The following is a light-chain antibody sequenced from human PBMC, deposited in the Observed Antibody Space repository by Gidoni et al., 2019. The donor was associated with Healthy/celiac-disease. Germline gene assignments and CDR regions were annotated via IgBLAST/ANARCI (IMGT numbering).Light chain of an antibody. CDR2: WAS. V-gene: IGKV4-1*01. J-gene: IGKJ1*01. CDR3: QQYYSTPPT. CDR1: QSVLYSSNNKNY. Sequence: DIVMTQSPDSLAVSLGERATINCKSSQSVLYSSNNKNYLAWYQKKPGQPPKLLIYWASTRESGVPDRFSGSGSGTDFTLTISSLQAEDVAVYYCQQYYSTPPTFGQXTKVEIK.